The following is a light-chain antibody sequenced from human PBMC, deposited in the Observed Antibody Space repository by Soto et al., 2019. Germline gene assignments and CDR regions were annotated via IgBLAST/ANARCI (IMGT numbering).Light chain of an antibody. CDR3: QQSYSTPPIT. CDR1: QSISSY. Sequence: DIQMTQSPSSLSASVGDRVTITCRASQSISSYLNWYQQKPGKAPKLLIYAASSLQSGVPSRFSGSGSGTDFTLTISSLQPEDFATYYCQQSYSTPPITFGHRTRLDIK. V-gene: IGKV1-39*01. CDR2: AAS. J-gene: IGKJ5*01.